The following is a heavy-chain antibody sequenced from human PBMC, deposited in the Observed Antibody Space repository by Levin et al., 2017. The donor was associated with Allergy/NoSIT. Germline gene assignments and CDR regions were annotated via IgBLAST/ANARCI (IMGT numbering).Heavy chain of an antibody. Sequence: PGASVKVSCKASGYTFISFGISWVRQAPGQGLEWMGWISAYNGNTDYAQNLQGRVTMTTDTSTTTAYMELRSLRSDDTALYYCARVVVVAAVDGYYHYYGMDVWGQGTTVTVSS. J-gene: IGHJ6*02. CDR3: ARVVVVAAVDGYYHYYGMDV. CDR1: GYTFISFG. V-gene: IGHV1-18*01. D-gene: IGHD3-3*01. CDR2: ISAYNGNT.